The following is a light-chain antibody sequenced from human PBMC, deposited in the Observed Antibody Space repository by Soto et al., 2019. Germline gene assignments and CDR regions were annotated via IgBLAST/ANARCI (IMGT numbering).Light chain of an antibody. J-gene: IGLJ1*01. CDR3: ATWDDSRNGV. CDR2: TNN. CDR1: TSNIESHP. Sequence: QSVLTQPPSAPGTPGQRLTISCSGSTSNIESHPVNWFQQVPGAAPKLLIKTNNQRPSGVPDRFSGSKSGASASLAISGLQSEDEGTYYCATWDDSRNGVFGSGTKVTVL. V-gene: IGLV1-44*01.